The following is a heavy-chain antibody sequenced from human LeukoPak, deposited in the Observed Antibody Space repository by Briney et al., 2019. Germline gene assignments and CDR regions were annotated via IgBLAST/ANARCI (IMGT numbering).Heavy chain of an antibody. J-gene: IGHJ4*02. CDR3: ARDGPQSSRWQTTLYY. D-gene: IGHD6-13*01. Sequence: GGSLRLSCAASGFTFSSYAMSWVRQAPGKGLEWVSGISGSGSSTYYADSVKGRFTISRANSKNTLYLQMNSLRAEDTAVYYCARDGPQSSRWQTTLYYWGQGTLVTVSS. V-gene: IGHV3-23*01. CDR1: GFTFSSYA. CDR2: ISGSGSST.